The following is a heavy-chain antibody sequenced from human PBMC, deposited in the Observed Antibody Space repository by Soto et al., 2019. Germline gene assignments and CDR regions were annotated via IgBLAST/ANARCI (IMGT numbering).Heavy chain of an antibody. J-gene: IGHJ4*02. Sequence: GASVKVSCKASRYTFTGYYMHWVRQAPGQGLEWMGWINPNSGGTNYAQKFQGWVTMTRDTSISTAYMELSRLRSDDTAVYYCARSPSSSVYFDYWGQGTLVTVSS. CDR3: ARSPSSSVYFDY. CDR2: INPNSGGT. CDR1: RYTFTGYY. V-gene: IGHV1-2*04. D-gene: IGHD6-6*01.